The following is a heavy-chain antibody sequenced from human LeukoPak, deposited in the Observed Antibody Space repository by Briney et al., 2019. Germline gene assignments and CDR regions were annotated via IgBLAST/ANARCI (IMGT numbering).Heavy chain of an antibody. CDR1: GGSIRGYY. Sequence: SETLSLTCTVSGGSIRGYYWTWIRQPPGKGLEWVGYVYYSGSTNYNPSLKSRVTISVDTSINQFSLNLSSVTAADTAVYYCVRYDSGWFYFDFWGQGTLVTVSS. CDR3: VRYDSGWFYFDF. V-gene: IGHV4-59*01. CDR2: VYYSGST. D-gene: IGHD6-19*01. J-gene: IGHJ4*02.